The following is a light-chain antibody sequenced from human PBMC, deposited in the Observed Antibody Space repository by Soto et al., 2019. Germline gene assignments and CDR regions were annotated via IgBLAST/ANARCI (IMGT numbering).Light chain of an antibody. V-gene: IGKV3-11*01. J-gene: IGKJ3*01. Sequence: EIVLTQSPATLSLSPGERATLSCRASQSVSSYLAWYQQKPGQAPRLLIYDASNRATGIPARFSGSGSGTDFTLTISSLQPDDFATYYCQQYNSYLFTFGPGTKVDI. CDR3: QQYNSYLFT. CDR1: QSVSSY. CDR2: DAS.